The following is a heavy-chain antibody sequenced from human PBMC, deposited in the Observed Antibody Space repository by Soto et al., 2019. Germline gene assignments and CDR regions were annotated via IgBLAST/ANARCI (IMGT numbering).Heavy chain of an antibody. J-gene: IGHJ3*02. D-gene: IGHD3-22*01. CDR2: ISAYNGNT. V-gene: IGHV1-18*01. Sequence: GASVKVSCKASGFTFTSSAVQWVRQAPGQGLEWMGWISAYNGNTNYAQKLQGRVTMTTDTSTSTAYMELRSLRSDDTAVYYCARDRTMIVVVRDAFDIWGQGTMVTVSS. CDR1: GFTFTSSA. CDR3: ARDRTMIVVVRDAFDI.